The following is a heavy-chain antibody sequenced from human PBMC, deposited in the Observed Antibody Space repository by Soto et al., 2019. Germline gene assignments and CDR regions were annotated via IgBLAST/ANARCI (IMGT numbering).Heavy chain of an antibody. CDR3: ARDLHWGDQRSIAAADIDY. J-gene: IGHJ4*02. Sequence: SETLSLTCTVSGYSISSGYYWGWIRQPPGKGLEWIGSIYHSGSTYYNPSLKSRVTISVDTSKNQFSLKLSSVTAADTAVYYCARDLHWGDQRSIAAADIDYWGQGTLVTVSS. CDR1: GYSISSGYY. CDR2: IYHSGST. D-gene: IGHD6-13*01. V-gene: IGHV4-38-2*02.